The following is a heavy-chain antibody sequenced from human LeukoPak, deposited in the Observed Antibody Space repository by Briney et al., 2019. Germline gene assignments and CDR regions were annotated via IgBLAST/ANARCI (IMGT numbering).Heavy chain of an antibody. CDR1: GFTFSSYS. D-gene: IGHD6-19*01. V-gene: IGHV3-21*01. J-gene: IGHJ5*02. CDR2: ISSSSSYI. Sequence: GGSLRLSRAASGFTFSSYSMNWVRQAPGKGLEWVSSISSSSSYIYYADSVKGRFTISRDNAKNSLYLQMNSLRAEDTAVYYCARGPAVAGNWFDPWGQGTLVTVSS. CDR3: ARGPAVAGNWFDP.